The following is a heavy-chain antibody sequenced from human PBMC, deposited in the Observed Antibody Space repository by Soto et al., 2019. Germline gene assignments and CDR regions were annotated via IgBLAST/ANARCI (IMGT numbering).Heavy chain of an antibody. Sequence: PGKGLEWRGIIYRGDSHTRYTPSFPGPATISPDKSISTAYLQWSSLNASDTAMYYCARPSVWPIFAVVIQKHYGMDVRGQGTTVTVSS. D-gene: IGHD3-3*01. CDR3: ARPSVWPIFAVVIQKHYGMDV. J-gene: IGHJ6*02. V-gene: IGHV5-51*01. CDR2: IYRGDSHT.